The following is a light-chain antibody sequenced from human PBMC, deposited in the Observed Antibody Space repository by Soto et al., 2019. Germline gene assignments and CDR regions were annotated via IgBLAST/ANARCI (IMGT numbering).Light chain of an antibody. CDR1: QGIDNH. Sequence: DIQVTQSPSSLSASVGDRVTITCRASQGIDNHLAWYQQKPGKVPKLLIYGASTLPSGVPSRFSGSGSGTDFTLTISSMQPEDVATSHCKKYNSAPLTFGPGS. CDR3: KKYNSAPLT. CDR2: GAS. J-gene: IGKJ3*01. V-gene: IGKV1-27*01.